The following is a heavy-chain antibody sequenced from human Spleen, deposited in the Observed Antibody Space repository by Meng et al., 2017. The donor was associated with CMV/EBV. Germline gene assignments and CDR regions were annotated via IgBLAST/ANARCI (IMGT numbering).Heavy chain of an antibody. CDR3: ARVGSTISWLEY. CDR1: GGSLSSPAYY. V-gene: IGHV4/OR15-8*02. CDR2: VYHSGNT. D-gene: IGHD1-1*01. Sequence: SETLSLTCFVSGGSLSSPAYYWTWIRQPPGGGLEWIGEVYHSGNTNYSPSLKSRLTISIDNSKNQFSLKLNSVTAADTAVYYCARVGSTISWLEYWGQGSLVTVSS. J-gene: IGHJ4*02.